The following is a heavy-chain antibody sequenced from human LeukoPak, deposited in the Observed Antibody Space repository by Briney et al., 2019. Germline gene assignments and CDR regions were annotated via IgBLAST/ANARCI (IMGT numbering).Heavy chain of an antibody. CDR2: IFYSGST. CDR3: ARDSPDAGTFDY. D-gene: IGHD6-13*01. J-gene: IGHJ4*02. CDR1: GGSISTSNYY. V-gene: IGHV4-39*07. Sequence: SETLSLTCTVSGGSISTSNYYWGWIRQPPGKGLEWIGNIFYSGSTYYGPSLKSRLTISLDTSKNQFSLKLSSVTAADTAVYYCARDSPDAGTFDYWGQGTLVTVSS.